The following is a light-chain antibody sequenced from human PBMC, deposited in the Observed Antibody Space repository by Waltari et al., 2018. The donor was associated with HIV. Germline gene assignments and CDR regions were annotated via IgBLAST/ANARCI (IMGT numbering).Light chain of an antibody. CDR2: WAS. V-gene: IGKV4-1*01. J-gene: IGKJ2*01. Sequence: EIVMTQSPATLSVSPGERATLSCRASQNVLYNSNNKNYLAWYQQKPGQPPKLLIYWASTRESGVPDRFSGSGSGTDFTLTISSLQAEDVAVYYCQQYYNIPYTFGQGTKLEIK. CDR1: QNVLYNSNNKNY. CDR3: QQYYNIPYT.